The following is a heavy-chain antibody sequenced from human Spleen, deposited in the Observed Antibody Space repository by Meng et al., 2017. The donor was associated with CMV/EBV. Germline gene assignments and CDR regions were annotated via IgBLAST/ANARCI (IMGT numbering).Heavy chain of an antibody. Sequence: SGPTLVKPTQTLTLTCTFSGFSLTTSGQTVGWVRQPPGKALECLALIFWNNEKHYSPSLKTRLTIAKDTSKNQVVLALTNVDPADTATYYCAHRRWYSPYLLYPMDAWGQGTTVTVSS. D-gene: IGHD1-1*01. V-gene: IGHV2-5*01. J-gene: IGHJ6*02. CDR3: AHRRWYSPYLLYPMDA. CDR2: IFWNNEK. CDR1: GFSLTTSGQT.